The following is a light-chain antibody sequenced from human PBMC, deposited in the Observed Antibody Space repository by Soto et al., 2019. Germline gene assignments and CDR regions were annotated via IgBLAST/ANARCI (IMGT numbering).Light chain of an antibody. CDR2: RND. CDR1: ISNLGSNF. CDR3: AAWDDSLRGVV. J-gene: IGLJ3*02. V-gene: IGLV1-47*01. Sequence: QSVLTQPPSASGTPGQRVTISCSGSISNLGSNFVFWYQQLPGAAPKLLISRNDQRPSGVPDRFSGSKSGTSASLAIIGLRSEDEADYHCAAWDDSLRGVVFGGGTKLTVL.